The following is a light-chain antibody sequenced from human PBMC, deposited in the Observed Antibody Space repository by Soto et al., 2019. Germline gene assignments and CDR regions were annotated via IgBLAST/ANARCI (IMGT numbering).Light chain of an antibody. CDR3: QSYDNSLSGPYV. Sequence: QSVLTQPPSVSGAPGQRVTISCTGSSSNIGAGYDVHWYQQLPGTAPKLLISGNNNRPSGVPDRFSASKSGISASLAITGLQAEDEADYYCQSYDNSLSGPYVFGAGTMLTVL. J-gene: IGLJ1*01. CDR1: SSNIGAGYD. CDR2: GNN. V-gene: IGLV1-40*01.